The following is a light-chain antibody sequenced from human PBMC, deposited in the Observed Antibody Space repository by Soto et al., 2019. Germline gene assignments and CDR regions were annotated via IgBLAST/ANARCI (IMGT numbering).Light chain of an antibody. V-gene: IGLV2-14*01. Sequence: QSVLTQPASVSGSPGQSITISCTGTTSDIGHYNYVSWYQHHPGKAPKLMIYGVTNRPSGISKRFSGSKSGNTATLTISGLQAEDEADYYCNSYTSSSTLNVFGTGTKVTV. CDR1: TSDIGHYNY. J-gene: IGLJ1*01. CDR2: GVT. CDR3: NSYTSSSTLNV.